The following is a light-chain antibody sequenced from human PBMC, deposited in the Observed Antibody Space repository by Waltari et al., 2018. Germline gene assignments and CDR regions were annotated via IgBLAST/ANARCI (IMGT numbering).Light chain of an antibody. CDR2: GAS. V-gene: IGKV3-20*01. Sequence: CRASQSISGSWLAWYQLKPGQAPRLLMYGASSRATAIPDRFSGSGSGTDFTLTISRLEPEDFAVYYCQQYDASSVTFGGGTKVEIK. CDR1: QSISGSW. J-gene: IGKJ4*01. CDR3: QQYDASSVT.